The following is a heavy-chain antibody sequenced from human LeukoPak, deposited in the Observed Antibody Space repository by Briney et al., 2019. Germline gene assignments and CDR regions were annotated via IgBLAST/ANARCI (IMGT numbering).Heavy chain of an antibody. D-gene: IGHD4-23*01. Sequence: GGSLRLSCAASGFTFSRYAMSGVPEAPGKGLEGVAAISGSGGSTYYANSGKGRFTISRDNSKNTLYLQMKSLRAEDTAVYYCAKDYGGNPFDYWGQGTLVTVSS. J-gene: IGHJ4*02. CDR3: AKDYGGNPFDY. V-gene: IGHV3-23*01. CDR1: GFTFSRYA. CDR2: ISGSGGST.